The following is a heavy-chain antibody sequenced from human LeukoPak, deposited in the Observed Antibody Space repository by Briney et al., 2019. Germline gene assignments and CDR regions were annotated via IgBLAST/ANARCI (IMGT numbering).Heavy chain of an antibody. CDR3: ARVVTSHTNRFDP. Sequence: GGSLRLSCAASGFTFSNSWMSWVRQGPGKGLECAASINHVGSEKYYVGSMEGRFTISRDNAKNSLYLQVNSLRADDTAVYYCARVVTSHTNRFDPWGQGTLVTVSS. J-gene: IGHJ5*02. CDR2: INHVGSEK. V-gene: IGHV3-7*05. CDR1: GFTFSNSW. D-gene: IGHD2-21*02.